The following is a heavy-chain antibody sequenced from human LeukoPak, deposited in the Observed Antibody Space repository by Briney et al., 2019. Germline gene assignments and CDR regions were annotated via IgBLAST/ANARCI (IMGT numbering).Heavy chain of an antibody. V-gene: IGHV3-30-3*01. CDR3: ARDLLSPSVDGSAHYYFDY. J-gene: IGHJ4*02. D-gene: IGHD3-10*01. Sequence: GGSLRLSCAASGFTFSSYAMHWVRQAPGKGLEWVAVISYDGSNKYYADSVKGRFTISGDNSKNTLYLQMNSLRAEDTAVYYCARDLLSPSVDGSAHYYFDYWGQGTLVTVSS. CDR2: ISYDGSNK. CDR1: GFTFSSYA.